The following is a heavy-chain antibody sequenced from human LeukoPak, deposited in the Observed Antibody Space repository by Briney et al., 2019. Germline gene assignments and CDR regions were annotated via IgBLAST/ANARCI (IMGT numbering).Heavy chain of an antibody. D-gene: IGHD3-10*01. V-gene: IGHV3-23*01. J-gene: IGHJ5*02. CDR3: AKDGSGRGSKS. Sequence: GGPLRLSCAASGFTFSSYGMSWVRQAPGKGLEWVSAISGSGGSTYYADSVKGRFTISRDNSKNTLYLQMNSLRAEDTAVYYCAKDGSGRGSKSWGQGTLVTVSS. CDR2: ISGSGGST. CDR1: GFTFSSYG.